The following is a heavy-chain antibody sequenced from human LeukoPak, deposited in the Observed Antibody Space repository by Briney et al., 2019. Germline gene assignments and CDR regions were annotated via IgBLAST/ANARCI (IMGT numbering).Heavy chain of an antibody. CDR1: GGSISSSNW. J-gene: IGHJ4*02. CDR3: ARDLSSGWSPRHFDY. Sequence: KSSEALSLTCAVSGGSISSSNWWSWVRQPPGKGLEWIGEIYHSGSTNYNPSLKSRVTISVDKSKNQFSLKLSSVTAADTAVYYCARDLSSGWSPRHFDYWGQGTLVTVSS. CDR2: IYHSGST. V-gene: IGHV4-4*02. D-gene: IGHD6-19*01.